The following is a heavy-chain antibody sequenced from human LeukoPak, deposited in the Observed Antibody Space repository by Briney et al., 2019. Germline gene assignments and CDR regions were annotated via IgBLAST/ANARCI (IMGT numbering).Heavy chain of an antibody. D-gene: IGHD3-10*02. Sequence: GGTLRPSCAASGFTFSRYGMSWVRQAPGKGLEWVSSISSSSSYIYYADSVKGRFTISRDNAKNSLYLQMNSLRAEDTAVYYCARGQLFGELFPYAFDIWGQGTTVTVSS. CDR1: GFTFSRYG. CDR3: ARGQLFGELFPYAFDI. CDR2: ISSSSSYI. V-gene: IGHV3-21*01. J-gene: IGHJ3*02.